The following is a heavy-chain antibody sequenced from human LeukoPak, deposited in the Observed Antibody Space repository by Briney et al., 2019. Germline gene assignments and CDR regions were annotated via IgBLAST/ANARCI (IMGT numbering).Heavy chain of an antibody. CDR1: GFTFSSYG. CDR3: AKDPTGYYYDSSGYLLPDY. CDR2: IRYDGSNK. J-gene: IGHJ4*02. V-gene: IGHV3-30*02. D-gene: IGHD3-22*01. Sequence: GGSLRLSCAASGFTFSSYGMHWVRQAPGKGLGWVAFIRYDGSNKYYADSVKGRFTISRDNSKNTLYLQMNSLRAEDTAVYYCAKDPTGYYYDSSGYLLPDYWGQGTLVTVSS.